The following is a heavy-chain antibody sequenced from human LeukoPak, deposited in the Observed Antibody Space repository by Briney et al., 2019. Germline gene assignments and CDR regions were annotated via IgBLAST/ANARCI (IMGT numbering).Heavy chain of an antibody. CDR3: AKDITNWNGFDY. CDR1: GFTFSSYG. J-gene: IGHJ4*02. Sequence: GGSLRLSCAASGFTFSSYGMHWVRQAPGKGLEWVSGISWNSGTLGYAASVKGRFIISRDNAKNSLYLQMNSLRAEDTALYYCAKDITNWNGFDYWGQGTLVTVSS. D-gene: IGHD1-1*01. CDR2: ISWNSGTL. V-gene: IGHV3-9*01.